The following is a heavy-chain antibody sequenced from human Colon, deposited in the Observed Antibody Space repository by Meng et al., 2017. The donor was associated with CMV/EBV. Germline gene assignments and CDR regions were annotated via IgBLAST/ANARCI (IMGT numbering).Heavy chain of an antibody. CDR1: GDSVSSNSAA. V-gene: IGHV6-1*01. Sequence: SQSRSLTGAISGDSVSSNSAAWNWIRQSPSRGLEWLGRTYYRSKWYNDYAVSVKSRITINPDTSKNQFSLQLNSVTPEDTAVYYCARDQDGYYGGNSYYFDYWGQGTLVTVSS. D-gene: IGHD4-23*01. CDR2: TYYRSKWYN. J-gene: IGHJ4*02. CDR3: ARDQDGYYGGNSYYFDY.